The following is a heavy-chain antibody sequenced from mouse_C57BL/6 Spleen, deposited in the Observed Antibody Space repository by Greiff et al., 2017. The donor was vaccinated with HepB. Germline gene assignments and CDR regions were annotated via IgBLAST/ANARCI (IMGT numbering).Heavy chain of an antibody. CDR2: IDPSDSYT. Sequence: QVQLQQPGAELVKPGASVKLSCKASGYTFTSYWMQWVKQRPGQGLEWIGEIDPSDSYTNYNQKFKGKATLTVDTSSSTAYMQLSSLTSEDSAVYYCARGPYYYGSSYGGATDYWGQGTSVTVSS. CDR3: ARGPYYYGSSYGGATDY. V-gene: IGHV1-50*01. CDR1: GYTFTSYW. J-gene: IGHJ4*01. D-gene: IGHD1-1*01.